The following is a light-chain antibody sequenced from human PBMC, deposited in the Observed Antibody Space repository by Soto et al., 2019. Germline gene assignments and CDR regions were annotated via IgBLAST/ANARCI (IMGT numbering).Light chain of an antibody. CDR3: QQYGSSPET. CDR1: QSVSSSY. V-gene: IGKV3-20*01. J-gene: IGKJ1*01. Sequence: EVVLTQSPGTLSLSPGERGTLSCRASQSVSSSYLAWYQQKPGQAPRLLIYGASSRATGIPDRFSGSGSGTDFTLTINRLEPEDFAVYYCQQYGSSPETFGQGTKVDIK. CDR2: GAS.